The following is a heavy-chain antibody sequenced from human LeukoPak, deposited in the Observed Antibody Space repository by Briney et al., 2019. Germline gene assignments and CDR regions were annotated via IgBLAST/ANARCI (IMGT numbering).Heavy chain of an antibody. CDR2: IYYSGST. CDR3: ARGRGVRGPPPARAYYYYYMDV. D-gene: IGHD3-10*01. Sequence: SETLSLTCTLSGGSISGFYWSWIRQPPGKGLEWIGYIYYSGSTNYNPSLKSRVTISVDTSKNQFSLKLSSVTAADTAMYYCARGRGVRGPPPARAYYYYYMDVWGKGTTVTVSS. V-gene: IGHV4-59*01. CDR1: GGSISGFY. J-gene: IGHJ6*03.